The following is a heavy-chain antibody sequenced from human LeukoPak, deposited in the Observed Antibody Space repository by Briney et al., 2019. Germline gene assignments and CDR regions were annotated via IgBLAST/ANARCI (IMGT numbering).Heavy chain of an antibody. Sequence: SETLSLTCTVSGGSISSSSYYWGWIRQPPGKGLEWIGSIYYSGSTYYNPSLKSRVTISVDTSKNQFSLKLSSLTAADTAVYYCARRGKPVALDYWGQGTLVTVSS. CDR1: GGSISSSSYY. J-gene: IGHJ4*02. CDR2: IYYSGST. D-gene: IGHD6-19*01. CDR3: ARRGKPVALDY. V-gene: IGHV4-39*01.